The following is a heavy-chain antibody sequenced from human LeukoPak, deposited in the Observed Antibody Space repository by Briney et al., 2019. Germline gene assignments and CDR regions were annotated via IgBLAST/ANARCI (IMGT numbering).Heavy chain of an antibody. CDR2: IYYSGST. Sequence: SETLSLTCTVSGGSISSSSYYWGWIRQPPGKGLEWIGSIYYSGSTYYNPSLKSRVTISVDTSKNQFSLKLSSVTAADTAVNYCARRSGVNYDSSGYRLYYFDYWGQGTLVTVSS. V-gene: IGHV4-39*01. CDR3: ARRSGVNYDSSGYRLYYFDY. CDR1: GGSISSSSYY. J-gene: IGHJ4*02. D-gene: IGHD3-22*01.